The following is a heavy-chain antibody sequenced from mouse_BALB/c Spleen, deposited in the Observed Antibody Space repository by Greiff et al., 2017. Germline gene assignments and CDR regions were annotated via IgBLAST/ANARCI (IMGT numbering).Heavy chain of an antibody. CDR2: IWGDGGT. CDR1: GFYLTAYG. Sequence: VKLMESGPGLVAPSQSLSFTCTASGFYLTAYGVNWVRQPPGKGLEWLGLIWGDGGTDYNSALKPRLSISKDNSKSQVFLKMNSLQTDDTARYYCARVSTAMDYWGQGTSVTVSS. CDR3: ARVSTAMDY. V-gene: IGHV2-6-7*01. J-gene: IGHJ4*01.